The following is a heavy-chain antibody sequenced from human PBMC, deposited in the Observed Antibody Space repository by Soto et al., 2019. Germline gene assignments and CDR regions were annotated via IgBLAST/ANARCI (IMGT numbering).Heavy chain of an antibody. Sequence: QVQLLESGGGLVKPGGSLRLSCAASGFTFSDYYMTWIRQTPAKGLEWVSYISGSTGNIYYADSVKGRFTISRDNAKDSLYLQMNSLRAEDTAVYYCARESGSDAFDIWGQGTMVAVAS. CDR1: GFTFSDYY. CDR3: ARESGSDAFDI. J-gene: IGHJ3*02. CDR2: ISGSTGNI. V-gene: IGHV3-11*01.